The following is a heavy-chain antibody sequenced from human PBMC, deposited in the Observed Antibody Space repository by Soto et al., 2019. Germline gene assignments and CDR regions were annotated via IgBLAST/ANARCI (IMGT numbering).Heavy chain of an antibody. CDR2: TLSMFDTA. CDR3: ARGRWSSTTCYGAFDY. CDR1: GGTLSSYT. Sequence: QVQLVQSGAEVKKPGSSVKVSCKASGGTLSSYTVTWVRQAPGQGLEWMGTTLSMFDTANYAQKFQGRVTITADESTNTAFMELSSLRSEDTAVYYCARGRWSSTTCYGAFDYWGQGTLVTVSP. V-gene: IGHV1-69*18. D-gene: IGHD2-2*01. J-gene: IGHJ4*02.